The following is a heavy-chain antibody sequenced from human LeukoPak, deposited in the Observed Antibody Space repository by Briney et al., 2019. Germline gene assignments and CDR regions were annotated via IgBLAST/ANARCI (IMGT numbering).Heavy chain of an antibody. CDR3: ARGQLRFLEWLSFNWFDP. CDR2: IYTSGST. Sequence: SETLSLTCTVSGGSISSGSYYWSWIRQPAGKGLEWIGRIYTSGSTNYNPSLKSRVTIPVDTSKNQFSLKLSSVTAADTAVYYCARGQLRFLEWLSFNWFDPWGQGTLVTVSS. D-gene: IGHD3-3*01. CDR1: GGSISSGSYY. J-gene: IGHJ5*02. V-gene: IGHV4-61*02.